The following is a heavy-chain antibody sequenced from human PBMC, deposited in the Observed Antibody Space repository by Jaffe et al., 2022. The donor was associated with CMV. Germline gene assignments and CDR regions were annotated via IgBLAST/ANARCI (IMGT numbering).Heavy chain of an antibody. D-gene: IGHD3-3*01. CDR3: ARPLGDFTRDYYYGMDV. J-gene: IGHJ6*02. CDR1: GGSISSSSYY. Sequence: QLQLQESGPGLVKPSETLSLTCTVSGGSISSSSYYWGWIRQPPGKGLEWIGSIYYSGSTYYNPSLKSRVTISVDTSKNQFSLKLSSVTAADTAVYYCARPLGDFTRDYYYGMDVWGQGTTVTVSS. CDR2: IYYSGST. V-gene: IGHV4-39*01.